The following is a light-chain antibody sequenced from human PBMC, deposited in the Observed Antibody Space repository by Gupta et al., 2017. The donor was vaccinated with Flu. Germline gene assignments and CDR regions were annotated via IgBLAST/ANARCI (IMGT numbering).Light chain of an antibody. J-gene: IGLJ2*01. V-gene: IGLV2-14*03. CDR1: TSDMGDYDY. CDR2: EVT. CDR3: DSCTATAALGL. Sequence: QSALPQPASVSASPGHPITIPCTGSTSDMGDYDYDSWYQQPPGKGPRLIIYEVTKRPSGISRRFTASKAGTTATLTISGLQAQEEAHYVCDSCTATAALGLFGGGTKLTVL.